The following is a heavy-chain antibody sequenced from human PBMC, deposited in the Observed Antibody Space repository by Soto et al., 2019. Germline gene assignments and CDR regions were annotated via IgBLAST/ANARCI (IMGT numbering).Heavy chain of an antibody. Sequence: QVQLVESGGGLVEPGRSLRLSCAASGFTFKDYYMNWVRQAPGKGLEWLSYITPTSSYTNYGDSVKGRFTISRDNAKYSLSMQLNSLRGEDTAVYYCARGGRGTIRGVINNMDVWGQGTTVTVSS. CDR2: ITPTSSYT. V-gene: IGHV3-11*06. CDR3: ARGGRGTIRGVINNMDV. CDR1: GFTFKDYY. D-gene: IGHD3-10*01. J-gene: IGHJ6*02.